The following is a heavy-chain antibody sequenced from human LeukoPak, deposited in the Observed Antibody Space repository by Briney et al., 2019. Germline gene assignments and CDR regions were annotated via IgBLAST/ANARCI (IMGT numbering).Heavy chain of an antibody. V-gene: IGHV3-23*01. Sequence: PGGSLRLSCAASGFTFPSYGMTWVRQAPGKGLEWVSEWVSSISGSSDSTYYADSVRGRFTISRDKSKNTLFLQMNSLRAEDTAVYYCAKRRGGGSHSSFDYWGQGTLVTVSS. D-gene: IGHD1-26*01. CDR3: AKRRGGGSHSSFDY. J-gene: IGHJ4*02. CDR1: GFTFPSYG. CDR2: ISGSSDST.